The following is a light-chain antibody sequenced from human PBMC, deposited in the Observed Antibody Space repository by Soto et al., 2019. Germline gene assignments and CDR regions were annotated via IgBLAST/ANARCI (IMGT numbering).Light chain of an antibody. Sequence: DIQMTQSPSTLSASVGDSVTITCRASQSITIWLAWYQQKPGKAPNLLIFAVSNLQSGVPSRFSASGSGTEFTLTIASLLPEDFATYYCQQSYGTPKTFGQGTKVDIK. CDR3: QQSYGTPKT. CDR2: AVS. V-gene: IGKV1-39*01. J-gene: IGKJ1*01. CDR1: QSITIW.